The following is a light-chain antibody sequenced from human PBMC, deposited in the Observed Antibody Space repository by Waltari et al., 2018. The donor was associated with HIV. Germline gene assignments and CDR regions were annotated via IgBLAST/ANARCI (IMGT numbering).Light chain of an antibody. Sequence: DIVMTHSPDSLAVSLGEGATITCNSSTSVLYNSNNKNFLAWYQQKGRLPPKLLIQWASTRESGVPDRFSGSGSGTDFTLTISSLQAEDVAVYYCQQYSATPWTFGQGTKVEL. CDR2: WAS. CDR1: TSVLYNSNNKNF. V-gene: IGKV4-1*01. J-gene: IGKJ1*01. CDR3: QQYSATPWT.